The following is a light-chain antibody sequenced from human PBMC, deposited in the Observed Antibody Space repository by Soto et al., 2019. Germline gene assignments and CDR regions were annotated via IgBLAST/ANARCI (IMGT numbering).Light chain of an antibody. J-gene: IGLJ1*01. CDR3: SSYTTSNTRQIV. Sequence: QSVLTQPASVSGAPGQSIRISCTGTSSDVGGYNYVSWYQHHPGEAPKLMIYDVSNRPSGVSNRFSGSKSGNTASLTISGLQPEDEADYYCSSYTTSNTRQIVFGTGTKVTVL. CDR2: DVS. CDR1: SSDVGGYNY. V-gene: IGLV2-14*03.